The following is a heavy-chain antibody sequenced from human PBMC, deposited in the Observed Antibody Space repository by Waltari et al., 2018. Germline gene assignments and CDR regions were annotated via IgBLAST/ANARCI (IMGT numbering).Heavy chain of an antibody. J-gene: IGHJ4*02. CDR2: ISYDGGTK. CDR1: GFRLSTNG. V-gene: IGHV3-30*18. Sequence: QVLLGESVGGVVQPGSSLRLPCAASGFRLSTNGIHWVRQAPGKGLEWVAVISYDGGTKYYRDSVEGRFTVSRDNSKNTMYLEMNSLRVEDTAIYYCAKEFGGAGSSYMSYFDSWGQGTLVTVSS. CDR3: AKEFGGAGSSYMSYFDS. D-gene: IGHD3-16*01.